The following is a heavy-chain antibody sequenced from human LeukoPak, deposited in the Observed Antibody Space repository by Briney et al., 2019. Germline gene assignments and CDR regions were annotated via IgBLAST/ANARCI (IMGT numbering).Heavy chain of an antibody. CDR2: INPNSGGT. Sequence: ASVKLSCTASGYTFTVYCMHRVRQAPGQGLEWMGWINPNSGGTIYAQYFQGRVTMTRDTSISTAYMELSRLRSDDTAVYYCARGGDYNWNFGYWGQGTLVTVSS. CDR3: ARGGDYNWNFGY. J-gene: IGHJ4*02. V-gene: IGHV1-2*02. CDR1: GYTFTVYC. D-gene: IGHD1-20*01.